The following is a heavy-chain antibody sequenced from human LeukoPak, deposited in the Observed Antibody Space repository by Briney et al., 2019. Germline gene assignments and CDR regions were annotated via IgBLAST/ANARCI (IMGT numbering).Heavy chain of an antibody. V-gene: IGHV3-23*01. Sequence: GGSLRLSCAASGFTFSSYAMSWVRQAPGKGLEWVSAISGSGGSTYYADSVKGRFTISRDNSKNTLYLQMNSLRAEDTAVYYCATRGPIAAAGTGLFRYWGQGTLVTVSS. CDR2: ISGSGGST. J-gene: IGHJ4*02. D-gene: IGHD6-13*01. CDR3: ATRGPIAAAGTGLFRY. CDR1: GFTFSSYA.